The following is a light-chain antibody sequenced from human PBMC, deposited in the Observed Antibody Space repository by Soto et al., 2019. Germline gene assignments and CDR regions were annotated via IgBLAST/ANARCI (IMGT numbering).Light chain of an antibody. Sequence: DIQLTPSPSSLSASVGDTVSITCRAGQTVKNYLNWYQLKPGKVPKLLIYASSSLQNGVPARFVGGASETDFTLTIITLQPEDFSTYYCQQSYSDRQTFGQGTKLEI. J-gene: IGKJ2*01. CDR2: ASS. CDR3: QQSYSDRQT. V-gene: IGKV1-39*01. CDR1: QTVKNY.